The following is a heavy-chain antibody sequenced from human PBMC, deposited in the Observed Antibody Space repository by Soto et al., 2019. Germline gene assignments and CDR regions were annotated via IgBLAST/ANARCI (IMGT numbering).Heavy chain of an antibody. D-gene: IGHD2-15*01. J-gene: IGHJ5*02. Sequence: ASVKVSCKTSGYTFTTYGVSWVRQAPGQGLEWMGWISPYNGNTNYAQGLQGRVTLTTDTSTNTAYMELRSLRSDDTALYYCAREDGYCSGGSCHSGGWLEPWGQGTLVTVSS. CDR2: ISPYNGNT. V-gene: IGHV1-18*01. CDR1: GYTFTTYG. CDR3: AREDGYCSGGSCHSGGWLEP.